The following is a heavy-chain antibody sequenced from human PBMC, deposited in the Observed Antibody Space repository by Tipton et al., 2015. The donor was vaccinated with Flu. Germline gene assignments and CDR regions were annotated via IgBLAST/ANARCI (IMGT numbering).Heavy chain of an antibody. CDR2: ISANTGGT. J-gene: IGHJ6*02. CDR3: ARHLLPYGEGGMDV. Sequence: QLVQSGGEVKKPGASVQVSCKASGYSFTNYAISWVRQAPGQGLEWMGWISANTGGTNYAQKFQGRVTMTTDISTSIVYMDVRNLRSHDTAVYYCARHLLPYGEGGMDVRGQGTTVIVSS. D-gene: IGHD3-10*01. V-gene: IGHV1-18*01. CDR1: GYSFTNYA.